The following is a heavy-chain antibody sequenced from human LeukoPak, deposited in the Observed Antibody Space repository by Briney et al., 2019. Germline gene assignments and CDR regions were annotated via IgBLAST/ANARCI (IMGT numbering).Heavy chain of an antibody. D-gene: IGHD5-18*01. J-gene: IGHJ4*02. V-gene: IGHV4-34*01. CDR2: INHSGST. CDR3: ARMLEQLWLPLKY. CDR1: GGSFSGYY. Sequence: PSETLSLTCAVYGGSFSGYYWSWIRQPPGKGLEWIGEINHSGSTNYNPSLKSRVTISVDTSKNQFSLKLSSVTAADTAVYYCARMLEQLWLPLKYWGQGTLVTVSS.